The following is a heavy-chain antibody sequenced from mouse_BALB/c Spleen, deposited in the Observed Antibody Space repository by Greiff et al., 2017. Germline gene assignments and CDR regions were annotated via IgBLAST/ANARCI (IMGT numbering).Heavy chain of an antibody. CDR3: ARESLLRPPDY. D-gene: IGHD1-2*01. Sequence: EVHLVESGPGLVKPSQTVSLTCTVTGISITTGNYRWSWIRQFPGNKLEWIGYIYYSGTITYNPSLTSRTTITRDTSKNQFFLEMNSLTAEDTATYYCARESLLRPPDYWGQGTTLTVSS. J-gene: IGHJ2*01. CDR2: IYYSGTI. V-gene: IGHV3-5*02. CDR1: GISITTGNYR.